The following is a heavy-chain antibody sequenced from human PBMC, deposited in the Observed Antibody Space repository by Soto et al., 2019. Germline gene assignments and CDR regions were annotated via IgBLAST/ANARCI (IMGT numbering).Heavy chain of an antibody. Sequence: QVQLVQSGAEVKKPGASVKVSCKASGYTFTSYYMHWVRQAPGQGLEWMGIINPSGGSTSYAQKCQGRVTMTRDTSTRTVYMELSSLRSEDTAVYYCARGPHMAAAGDWGQGTLVTVSS. CDR3: ARGPHMAAAGD. CDR2: INPSGGST. V-gene: IGHV1-46*03. J-gene: IGHJ4*02. D-gene: IGHD6-13*01. CDR1: GYTFTSYY.